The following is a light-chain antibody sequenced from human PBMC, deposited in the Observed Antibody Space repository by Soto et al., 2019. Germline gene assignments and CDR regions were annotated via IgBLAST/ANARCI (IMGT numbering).Light chain of an antibody. Sequence: SAFTQPPGTVSLSPGARAPLSCSARQSLSSNYLAWYQQKPGQAPRLLIYGASSRATGIPDRFSGSGSGTEFTLTISSLQPDDFATYYCQQYNSYPWTFGQGTKVDIK. CDR3: QQYNSYPWT. CDR1: QSLSSNY. V-gene: IGKV3-20*01. J-gene: IGKJ1*01. CDR2: GAS.